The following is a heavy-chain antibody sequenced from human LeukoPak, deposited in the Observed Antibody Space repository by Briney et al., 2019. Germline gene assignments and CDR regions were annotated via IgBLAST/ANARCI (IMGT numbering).Heavy chain of an antibody. J-gene: IGHJ4*02. CDR3: ARSTYYDFWREGIFDY. CDR1: GGSFSGYY. D-gene: IGHD3-3*01. V-gene: IGHV4-34*01. Sequence: SETLSLTCAVYGGSFSGYYWSWIRQPPGKGLEWIGEINHSGSTNYNPSLKSRVTIPVDTSKNQFSLKLSSVTAADTAVYYCARSTYYDFWREGIFDYWGQGTLVTVSS. CDR2: INHSGST.